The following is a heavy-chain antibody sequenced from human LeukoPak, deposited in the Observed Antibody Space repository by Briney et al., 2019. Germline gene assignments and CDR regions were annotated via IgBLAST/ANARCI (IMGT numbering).Heavy chain of an antibody. V-gene: IGHV3-30-3*01. CDR2: ISYDGSDK. J-gene: IGHJ5*02. D-gene: IGHD4/OR15-4a*01. CDR3: ARDKLLEYGNWFDP. CDR1: GFAFSSYA. Sequence: GGSLRLSCAASGFAFSSYAMHWVRQAPGKGLEWVAVISYDGSDKYYKDAVKGRFTISRDNSKNTLYLQMNSLRAEDTAVYYCARDKLLEYGNWFDPWGQGTLVSVSS.